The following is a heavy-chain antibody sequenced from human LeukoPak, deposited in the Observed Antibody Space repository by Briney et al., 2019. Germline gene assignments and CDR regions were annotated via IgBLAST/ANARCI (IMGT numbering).Heavy chain of an antibody. CDR1: GGSISSGSYY. CDR2: IYTSGST. V-gene: IGHV4-61*02. Sequence: SQTLSLTCTVSGGSISSGSYYWSWIRQPAGKGLEWVGRIYTSGSTNYNPSLKSRVTISVDTSKNQFSLKLSSVTAADTAVYYCASTSKNTGYSSSWYAEYFQHWGQGTLVTVSS. D-gene: IGHD6-13*01. CDR3: ASTSKNTGYSSSWYAEYFQH. J-gene: IGHJ1*01.